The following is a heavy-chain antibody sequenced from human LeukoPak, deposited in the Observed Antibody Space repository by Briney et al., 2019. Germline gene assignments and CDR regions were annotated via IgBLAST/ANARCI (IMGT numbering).Heavy chain of an antibody. CDR1: GGSISSYY. V-gene: IGHV4-59*01. Sequence: ASETLSLTCTVSGGSISSYYWSWIRQPPGKGLEWIGYIYYSGSTNYNPSLKSRVTISVDTSKNQFSLKLSSVTAADTAVYYCAKDRSNGYNWFDPWGQGTLVTVSS. J-gene: IGHJ5*02. CDR3: AKDRSNGYNWFDP. CDR2: IYYSGST. D-gene: IGHD2-8*01.